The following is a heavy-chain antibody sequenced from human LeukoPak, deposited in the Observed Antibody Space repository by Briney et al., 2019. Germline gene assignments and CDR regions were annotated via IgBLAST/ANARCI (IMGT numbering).Heavy chain of an antibody. J-gene: IGHJ4*02. CDR1: GFTFSSYS. Sequence: GGSLRLSCAASGFTFSSYSMNWVRQAPGKGLEWVSYISSSSSTIYYADSVKGRFTISRDNAKDSLYLQMNSLRAEDTAVYYCARTAGYCSSTSCYRGNFDYWGQGTLVTVSS. CDR2: ISSSSSTI. CDR3: ARTAGYCSSTSCYRGNFDY. V-gene: IGHV3-48*04. D-gene: IGHD2-2*02.